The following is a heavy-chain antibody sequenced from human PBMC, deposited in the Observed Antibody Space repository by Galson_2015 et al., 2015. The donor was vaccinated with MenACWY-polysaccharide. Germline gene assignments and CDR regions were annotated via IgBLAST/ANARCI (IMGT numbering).Heavy chain of an antibody. J-gene: IGHJ6*04. V-gene: IGHV3-33*01. CDR1: GFTFSSYG. CDR2: IWYDGSNK. D-gene: IGHD6-19*01. CDR3: ARESSGWYPFFDV. Sequence: SLRLSCAASGFTFSSYGMHWVRQAPGKGLEWVAVIWYDGSNKYYADSVKGRFTISRDNSKNTLYLQMNSLRAEDTAVYYCARESSGWYPFFDVWGKGTTVTVSS.